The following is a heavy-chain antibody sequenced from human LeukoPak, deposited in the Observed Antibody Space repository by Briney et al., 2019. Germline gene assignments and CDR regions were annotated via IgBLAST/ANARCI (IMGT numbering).Heavy chain of an antibody. CDR1: GYTSTSYD. CDR3: AIRYGSGEKYYYYYYMDV. CDR2: MNPNSGNT. Sequence: ASVKVSCKASGYTSTSYDINWVRQATGQGLEWMRWMNPNSGNTGYAQKFQGRVTMTRNTSISTAYMELSSLRSEDTAVYYCAIRYGSGEKYYYYYYMDVWGKGTTVTVSS. J-gene: IGHJ6*03. V-gene: IGHV1-8*01. D-gene: IGHD3-10*01.